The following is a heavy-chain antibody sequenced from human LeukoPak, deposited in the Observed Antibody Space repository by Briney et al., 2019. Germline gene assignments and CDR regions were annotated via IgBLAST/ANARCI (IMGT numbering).Heavy chain of an antibody. Sequence: SVTVSCTASGGTFSSYAISWVRQAPGQGLEWMGGIIPIFGTANYAQKFQGRVTITADESTSTAYMELSSLRSEDTAVYYCARDPGYCSSTSCYMGIDYYYYYGMDVWGQGTTVTVSS. CDR2: IIPIFGTA. V-gene: IGHV1-69*13. CDR3: ARDPGYCSSTSCYMGIDYYYYYGMDV. CDR1: GGTFSSYA. D-gene: IGHD2-2*02. J-gene: IGHJ6*02.